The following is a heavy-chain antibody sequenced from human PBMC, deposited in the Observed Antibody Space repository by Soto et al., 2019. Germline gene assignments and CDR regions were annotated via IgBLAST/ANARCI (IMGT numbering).Heavy chain of an antibody. J-gene: IGHJ5*02. CDR3: ARRYCSGGSCYSSEYNWFDP. Sequence: QGQLQESGPGLVKPSETLSLTCTVSGGSISSYYWSWIRQPPGKGLEWIGYIYYSGSTNYNPSLKSRVPISVDSAKNQFSLKLSSVTAADTAVYYCARRYCSGGSCYSSEYNWFDPWGQGTLVTVSS. V-gene: IGHV4-59*01. D-gene: IGHD2-15*01. CDR2: IYYSGST. CDR1: GGSISSYY.